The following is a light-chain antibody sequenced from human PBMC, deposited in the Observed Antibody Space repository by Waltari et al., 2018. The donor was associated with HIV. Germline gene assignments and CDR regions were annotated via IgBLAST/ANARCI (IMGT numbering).Light chain of an antibody. CDR2: GSY. CDR1: DSNIGNNY. CDR3: ATWDASLTVV. Sequence: QSVLTQPPSVSAAPGQKVSISCSGSDSNIGNNYVSWYQQLPGTPPKLLIYGSYKRPSGIPDLSSGSKSGTAATLGIAGLQTGDEAYYYCATWDASLTVVFGGGTKLTVL. V-gene: IGLV1-51*01. J-gene: IGLJ2*01.